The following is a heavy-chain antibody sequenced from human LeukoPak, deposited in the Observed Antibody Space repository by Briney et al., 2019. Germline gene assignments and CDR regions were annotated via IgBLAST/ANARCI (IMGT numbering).Heavy chain of an antibody. J-gene: IGHJ4*02. D-gene: IGHD6-13*01. CDR3: AKDRYSGLNTIDY. Sequence: GGSLTLSCAASGFTVSSNYMSWVRQAPGKGLEWVSSISNTGGYIYYADSVKGRFTISRDNSKSTLYLQMNSLRAEDTAVYYCAKDRYSGLNTIDYWGQGTLVTVSS. CDR2: ISNTGGYI. V-gene: IGHV3-21*01. CDR1: GFTVSSNY.